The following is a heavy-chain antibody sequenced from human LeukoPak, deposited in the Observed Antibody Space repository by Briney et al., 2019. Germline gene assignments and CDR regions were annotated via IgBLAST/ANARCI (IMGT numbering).Heavy chain of an antibody. CDR2: ISGSASDV. CDR1: GFTFSDSY. J-gene: IGHJ4*02. V-gene: IGHV3-11*01. Sequence: GVSLRLSCAASGFTFSDSYMTWIRRAPGKGLELLSYISGSASDVNYIDSVRGRFTISRDNAKNSLYLHMNSLTVEDTAVYYCSRDPRNNDYWGQGTLVTVSS. CDR3: SRDPRNNDY.